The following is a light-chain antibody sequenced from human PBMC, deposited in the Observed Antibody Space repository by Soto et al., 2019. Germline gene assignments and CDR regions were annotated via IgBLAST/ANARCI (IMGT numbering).Light chain of an antibody. CDR1: QSVSVN. CDR3: QQYNNWPRT. J-gene: IGKJ1*01. V-gene: IGKV3-15*01. CDR2: GAS. Sequence: EIVMTQSPATLSVSPGERATLSCRASQSVSVNLAWYQQKPGQAPRLLIYGASTRVTGIPARFSGSGSGTEFALTISSLQSEDFAVYHCQQYNNWPRTFGQGTKVEIK.